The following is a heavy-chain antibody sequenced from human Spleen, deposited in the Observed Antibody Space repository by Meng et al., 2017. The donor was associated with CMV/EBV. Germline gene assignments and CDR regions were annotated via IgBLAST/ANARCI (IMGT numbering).Heavy chain of an antibody. CDR1: FSDYC. CDR3: ARAGITLVRGVTVGGGDFHY. Sequence: FSDYCWSSIRQTPGQGLEWSGEIHHRGNTNYNSSLKSRVTISIDTSKNQFFLKLSSVPAADTAVYYCARAGITLVRGVTVGGGDFHYWGQGTLVTVSS. V-gene: IGHV4-34*01. CDR2: IHHRGNT. J-gene: IGHJ4*02. D-gene: IGHD3-10*01.